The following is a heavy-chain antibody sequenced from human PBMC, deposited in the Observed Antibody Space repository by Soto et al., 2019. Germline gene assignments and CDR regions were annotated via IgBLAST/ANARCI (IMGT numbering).Heavy chain of an antibody. CDR1: GGTFSSYT. CDR2: IIPILGIA. CDR3: ASLAVAGPRDY. V-gene: IGHV1-69*02. Sequence: QVQLVQSGAEVKKPGSSVKVSCKASGGTFSSYTISWVRQAPGQGLEWMGRIIPILGIANYAQKFQGRVTITAEKSTSTAYMELSSLRSEDTAVYYCASLAVAGPRDYWGQGTLVTVSS. D-gene: IGHD6-19*01. J-gene: IGHJ4*02.